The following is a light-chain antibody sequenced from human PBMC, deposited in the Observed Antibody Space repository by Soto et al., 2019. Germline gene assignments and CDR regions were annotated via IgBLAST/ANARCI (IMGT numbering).Light chain of an antibody. V-gene: IGKV1-5*01. CDR3: QHHNSYSQT. CDR2: GAS. CDR1: QSIRHY. J-gene: IGKJ1*01. Sequence: DIQMTQSPPTLSASVGDRVTITCRASQSIRHYLAWYQQMPGKAPKLLIYGASTLPSGVPSRFSGSGSGTEYTLTISSLQPDDFGTYFCQHHNSYSQTFGQGTKLEIK.